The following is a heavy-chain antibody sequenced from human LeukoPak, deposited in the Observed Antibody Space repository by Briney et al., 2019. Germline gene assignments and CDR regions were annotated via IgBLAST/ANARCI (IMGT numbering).Heavy chain of an antibody. CDR2: ISSSSSTI. J-gene: IGHJ4*02. CDR3: AKDHGGGY. V-gene: IGHV3-48*01. CDR1: GFTFSSYS. Sequence: PGGSLRLSCAASGFTFSSYSMNWVRQAPGKGLEWVSYISSSSSTIYYADSVKGRFTISRDNSKNTLYLQMNSLRAEDTAVYYCAKDHGGGYWGQGTLVTVSS. D-gene: IGHD3-10*01.